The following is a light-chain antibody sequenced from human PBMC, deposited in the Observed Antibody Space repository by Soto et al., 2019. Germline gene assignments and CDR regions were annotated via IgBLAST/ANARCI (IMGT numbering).Light chain of an antibody. CDR1: QPVGSAY. Sequence: EIVLTQSPGTLSLSPGDRATLSCRASQPVGSAYLAWYRQTLGQAPRPLIYATSSRATGVPDRFSGSGSGTDFTLTISALEPGDFAVYYCQQYGSSGTFGQGTKVDIK. CDR2: ATS. J-gene: IGKJ1*01. CDR3: QQYGSSGT. V-gene: IGKV3-20*01.